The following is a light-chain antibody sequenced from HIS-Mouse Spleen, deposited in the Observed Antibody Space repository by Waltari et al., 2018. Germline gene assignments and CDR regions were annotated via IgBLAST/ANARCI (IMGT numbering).Light chain of an antibody. V-gene: IGLV2-23*01. CDR2: EGS. J-gene: IGLJ3*02. CDR1: SSDVGSYNL. CDR3: CSYAGSSTSSWV. Sequence: QSALTQPASVSGSPGQSITISCTGTSSDVGSYNLVPWSQQHPGKAPKLMIYEGSKRPSGVSNRFSGSKSGNTASLTISGLQAEDEADYYCCSYAGSSTSSWVFGGGTKLTVL.